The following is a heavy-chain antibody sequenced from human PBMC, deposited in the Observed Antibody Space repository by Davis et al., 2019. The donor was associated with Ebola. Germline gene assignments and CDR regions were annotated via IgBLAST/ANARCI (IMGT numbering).Heavy chain of an antibody. CDR1: GYTFTGYG. V-gene: IGHV1-18*01. CDR2: ISAYNGNT. Sequence: ASVKVSCKASGYTFTGYGISWVRQAPGQGLEWMGWISAYNGNTNYAQKLQGRVTMTTDTSTSTAYMELRSLRSDDTAVYYCARGETTVTTYWFDPWGQGTLVTVSS. J-gene: IGHJ5*02. CDR3: ARGETTVTTYWFDP. D-gene: IGHD4-17*01.